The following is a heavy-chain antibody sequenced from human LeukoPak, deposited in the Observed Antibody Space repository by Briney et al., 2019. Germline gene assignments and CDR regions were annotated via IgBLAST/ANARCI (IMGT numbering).Heavy chain of an antibody. J-gene: IGHJ4*02. D-gene: IGHD6-13*01. CDR3: AREGIAAEGLLDY. V-gene: IGHV1-69*13. Sequence: SVKVSCKASGGTFSSYANSWVRQAPGQGLEWMGGIIPIFGTANYAQKFQGRVTITADESTSTAYMELSSLRSEDTAVYYCAREGIAAEGLLDYWGQGTLVTVSS. CDR1: GGTFSSYA. CDR2: IIPIFGTA.